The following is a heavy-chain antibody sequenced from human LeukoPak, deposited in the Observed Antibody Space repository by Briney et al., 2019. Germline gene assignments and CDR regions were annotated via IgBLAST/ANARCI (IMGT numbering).Heavy chain of an antibody. CDR1: GYTFTGYY. J-gene: IGHJ4*02. CDR2: INPVTGGT. V-gene: IGHV1-2*02. CDR3: TRVALSTNHLHFDY. Sequence: ASVKVSCKTSGYTFTGYYLHWVRQAPGQGLEWMGWINPVTGGTKYAQKFYAKITMTRDTSISTAFLEVTSLKSDDTAVYYCTRVALSTNHLHFDYWGQGTLATVSS.